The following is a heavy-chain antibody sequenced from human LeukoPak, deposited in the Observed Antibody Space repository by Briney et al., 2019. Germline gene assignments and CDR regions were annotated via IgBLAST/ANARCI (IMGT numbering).Heavy chain of an antibody. Sequence: SETLSLTCTVSGGSISPYYWSWIRQPPGKGLEWIGYIYYSGSTNYNPSLKSRVTISVDTPTNKFSLKLISVTAADTAVYYCARAFYPGYYLYLAVWGEGTTVTVSS. CDR1: GGSISPYY. CDR2: IYYSGST. CDR3: ARAFYPGYYLYLAV. J-gene: IGHJ6*03. D-gene: IGHD3-3*02. V-gene: IGHV4-59*01.